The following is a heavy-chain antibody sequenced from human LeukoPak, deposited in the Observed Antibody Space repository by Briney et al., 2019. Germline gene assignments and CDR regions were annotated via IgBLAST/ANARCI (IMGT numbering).Heavy chain of an antibody. J-gene: IGHJ3*02. CDR1: GFTFSRYS. D-gene: IGHD3-3*01. CDR2: ISISSNYI. CDR3: ARGSRLGVVGRDAFDI. V-gene: IGHV3-21*01. Sequence: GGSLRLSCAASGFTFSRYSMNWVRQAPGKGLEWVSSISISSNYIYYPDSLKGRFTISRDNAKNSLYLQINSLRAEDTAVYYCARGSRLGVVGRDAFDIWGQGTMVTVSS.